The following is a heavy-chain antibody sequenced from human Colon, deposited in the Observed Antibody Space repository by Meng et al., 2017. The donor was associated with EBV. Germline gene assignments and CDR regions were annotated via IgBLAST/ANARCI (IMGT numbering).Heavy chain of an antibody. CDR2: INAGNGNT. V-gene: IGHV1-3*01. D-gene: IGHD2-2*01. CDR1: GYCFTTYA. J-gene: IGHJ4*02. CDR3: ARTGCSSSSCYDY. Sequence: QVQTVQSWAEVKQPGVSVKVLCKASGYCFTTYAMQWVSQAPGQRLEWMGWINAGNGNTKYSEKFQSRVTITRDTAASTAYMELSSLRSEDTAVYYCARTGCSSSSCYDYWGQGTLVTVSS.